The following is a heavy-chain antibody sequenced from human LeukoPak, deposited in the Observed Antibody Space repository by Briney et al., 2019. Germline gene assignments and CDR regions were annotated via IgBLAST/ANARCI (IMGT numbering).Heavy chain of an antibody. D-gene: IGHD2-8*01. J-gene: IGHJ2*01. CDR1: GGSISSYY. Sequence: SETLSLTCTVSGGSISSYYWGRIRQPPGKGLELIGYIYYTGSTNYNPSLKSRVTISVDTSKDQFSLKLSSVTAADTAVYYCARLKDGGVWYFDLWGRGTLVTVS. CDR2: IYYTGST. CDR3: ARLKDGGVWYFDL. V-gene: IGHV4-59*01.